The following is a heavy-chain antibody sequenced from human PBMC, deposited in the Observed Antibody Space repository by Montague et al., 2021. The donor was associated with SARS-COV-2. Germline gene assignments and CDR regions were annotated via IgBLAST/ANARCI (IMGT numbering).Heavy chain of an antibody. CDR3: AREGYQVLWSDYYYYGMDV. CDR2: INICCGI. Sequence: SETLSLTCAVSGGSFSGYYCSWSCLPPGQGMELNGIINICCGINSNSSLRRRVPISVDTSKNQFSLKLSSVTAADTAVYFCAREGYQVLWSDYYYYGMDVWGQGTPVTVSS. CDR1: GGSFSGYY. J-gene: IGHJ6*02. D-gene: IGHD2-2*01. V-gene: IGHV4-34*01.